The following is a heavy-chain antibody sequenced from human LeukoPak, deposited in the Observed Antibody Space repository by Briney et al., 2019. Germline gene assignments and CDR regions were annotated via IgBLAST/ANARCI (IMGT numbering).Heavy chain of an antibody. CDR1: GFTFSNAW. D-gene: IGHD2-2*01. V-gene: IGHV3-15*01. Sequence: GGSLRLSCAASGFTFSNAWMSWVRQAPGKGLEWVGRIKSKTDGGTTGYAAPVKGRFTISRDDSKNTLYLQMNSLKTEDTAVYYCTTARVVPAAKDSFYFDYWGQGTLVTVSS. CDR3: TTARVVPAAKDSFYFDY. CDR2: IKSKTDGGTT. J-gene: IGHJ4*02.